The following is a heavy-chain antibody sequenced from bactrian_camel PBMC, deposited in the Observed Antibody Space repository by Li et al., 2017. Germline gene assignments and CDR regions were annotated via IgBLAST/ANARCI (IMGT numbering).Heavy chain of an antibody. D-gene: IGHD3*01. J-gene: IGHJ4*01. CDR1: GYTASGIC. V-gene: IGHV3S53*01. CDR2: IDRDGTT. Sequence: QVQLVESGGGSVQAGDSLNISCTALGYTASGICMAWFRQSPGKDREGVAFIDRDGTTIYADSVKGRFTISRDNTKNTVYLQMNALQPEDTGMYFCAAAVGCGREGGTLTLPGQGQGTQVTVS.